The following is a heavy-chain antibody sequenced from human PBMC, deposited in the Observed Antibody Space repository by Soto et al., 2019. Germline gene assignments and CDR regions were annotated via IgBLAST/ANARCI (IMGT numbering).Heavy chain of an antibody. Sequence: SVKVSCKASGFDFGSFGIQFLRQTRGRGLEWIGWIVVASGRTNYARQFQGRVAFSRDMSSTTAYMDLYDLKSDDTAVYFCSADHPHTAIGWPVWGQGTTVTSP. CDR1: GFDFGSFG. CDR2: IVVASGRT. J-gene: IGHJ6*02. V-gene: IGHV1-58*02. CDR3: SADHPHTAIGWPV.